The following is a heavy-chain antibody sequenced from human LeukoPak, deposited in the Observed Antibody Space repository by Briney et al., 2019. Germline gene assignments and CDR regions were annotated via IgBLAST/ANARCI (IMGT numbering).Heavy chain of an antibody. V-gene: IGHV3-74*01. CDR1: GFTFSSYW. CDR3: ARVRSSGWYGGAFDI. CDR2: INSDGSST. Sequence: GGSLRLSCAASGFTFSSYWMHWVRQAPGKGLVWVSRINSDGSSTSYADSVKGRFTISRDNAKNTLYLQMNSLRAEDTAVYYCARVRSSGWYGGAFDIWGQGAMVTVSS. D-gene: IGHD6-19*01. J-gene: IGHJ3*02.